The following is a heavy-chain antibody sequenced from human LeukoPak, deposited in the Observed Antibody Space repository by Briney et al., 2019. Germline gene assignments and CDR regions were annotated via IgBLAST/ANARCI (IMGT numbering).Heavy chain of an antibody. J-gene: IGHJ4*02. D-gene: IGHD3-22*01. CDR1: GFTFSSYE. CDR2: ISSSGSTI. Sequence: PGGSLRLSCAASGFTFSSYEMNWVRQAPGKGLEWVSYISSSGSTIYYADSVKGRFTISRDNAKNSLYLQMNSLRAEDTAVYYCARDLNYYDSSGYGLDYWGQGTLATVSS. V-gene: IGHV3-48*03. CDR3: ARDLNYYDSSGYGLDY.